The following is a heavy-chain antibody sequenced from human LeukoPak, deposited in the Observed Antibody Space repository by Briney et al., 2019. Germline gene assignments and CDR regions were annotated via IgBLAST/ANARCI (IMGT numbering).Heavy chain of an antibody. CDR3: ARGGMAHQSFDY. CDR2: IQQDSSNK. J-gene: IGHJ4*02. Sequence: GGSLRLSCAASGFSFSSYWMTWVRQAPGKGLEWVANIQQDSSNKYYIDSVKGRFTISRDKAKNSLYLQMTSLRVEDTAVYYCARGGMAHQSFDYWGQGTLVTVSS. D-gene: IGHD1-14*01. CDR1: GFSFSSYW. V-gene: IGHV3-7*01.